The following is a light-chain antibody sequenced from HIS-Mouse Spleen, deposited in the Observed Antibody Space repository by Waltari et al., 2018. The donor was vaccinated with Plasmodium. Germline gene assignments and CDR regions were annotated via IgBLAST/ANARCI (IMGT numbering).Light chain of an antibody. Sequence: AIQLTQSPSSLSASVGDRVTITCRASHGISSALAWYQQKPGKAPKILIYDADSLESGVPSMFSGSGSGTDFTLTISSLQPEDFATYYCQQFNNYPSITFGQGTRLEIK. J-gene: IGKJ5*01. V-gene: IGKV1D-13*01. CDR3: QQFNNYPSIT. CDR1: HGISSA. CDR2: DAD.